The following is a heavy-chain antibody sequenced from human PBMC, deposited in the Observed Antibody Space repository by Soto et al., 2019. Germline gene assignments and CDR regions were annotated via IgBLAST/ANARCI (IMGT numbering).Heavy chain of an antibody. CDR2: IYWDDDK. V-gene: IGHV2-5*02. CDR1: GFSLSTSGVG. D-gene: IGHD7-27*01. Sequence: QITLKESGPPLVKPTQTLTLTCTFSGFSLSTSGVGVGWIRQPPGKALEWLALIYWDDDKRYSPSLKSRLTITKDTSKNQVVLTMTNMDPVDTATYYCAHSLIPNWGLRGAFDYWGQGTLVTVSS. J-gene: IGHJ4*02. CDR3: AHSLIPNWGLRGAFDY.